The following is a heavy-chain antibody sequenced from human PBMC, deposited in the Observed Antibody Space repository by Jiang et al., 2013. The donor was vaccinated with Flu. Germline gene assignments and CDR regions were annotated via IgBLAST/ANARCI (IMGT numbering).Heavy chain of an antibody. D-gene: IGHD1-26*01. Sequence: GSGLVKPSETLSLTCTVSGGSISSYYWSWIRQPPGKGLEWIGYIYYSGSTNYNPSLKSRVTISVDTSKNQFSLKLSSVTAADTAVYYCARHSYIVGARFDYWSQGALVTVSS. V-gene: IGHV4-59*08. J-gene: IGHJ4*02. CDR2: IYYSGST. CDR3: ARHSYIVGARFDY. CDR1: GGSISSYY.